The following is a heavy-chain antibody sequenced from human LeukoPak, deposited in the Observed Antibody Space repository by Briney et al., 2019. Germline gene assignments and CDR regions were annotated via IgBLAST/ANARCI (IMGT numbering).Heavy chain of an antibody. CDR2: ISYDGSKK. J-gene: IGHJ6*03. D-gene: IGHD1-26*01. Sequence: GGSLRLSCAASGFTFSDYWMSWVRQAPGKGLEWVAVISYDGSKKNYADSVKGRFTISRDNSKNTLYLQMNSLRVEDTAVYYCARGPRVGAARFVYYHYMDVWGKGTTVTVSS. V-gene: IGHV3-30*03. CDR1: GFTFSDYW. CDR3: ARGPRVGAARFVYYHYMDV.